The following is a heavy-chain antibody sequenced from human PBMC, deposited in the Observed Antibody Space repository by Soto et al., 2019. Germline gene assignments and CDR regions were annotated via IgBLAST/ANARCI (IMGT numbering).Heavy chain of an antibody. J-gene: IGHJ4*02. D-gene: IGHD3-22*01. CDR3: ARNEYYYDSSGYVDY. CDR2: LKQDGSEK. Sequence: EVQLVESGGGLVQPGGSLRLSCAASGFTFSSYWMSWVRQAPGKGLGGVANLKQDGSEKYNVDSVKARFTISRDNAKNSLYLQMNSLRAEDTAVYYCARNEYYYDSSGYVDYWGQGTLVTVSS. CDR1: GFTFSSYW. V-gene: IGHV3-7*01.